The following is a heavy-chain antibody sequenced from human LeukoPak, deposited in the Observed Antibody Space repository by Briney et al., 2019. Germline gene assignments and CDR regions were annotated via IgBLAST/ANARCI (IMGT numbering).Heavy chain of an antibody. CDR3: ANHLACGSTTCPSFDH. D-gene: IGHD2-2*01. V-gene: IGHV3-21*01. CDR2: ISHGGYDI. CDR1: GFTFSRYS. J-gene: IGHJ4*02. Sequence: PGGSLRLSCAASGFTFSRYSMNWVRQAPGKGLEWVSSISHGGYDIYYADSVKGRFTISRDNAKNSLSLQMNNLRIDDTAVYYCANHLACGSTTCPSFDHWGQGTLVTVSS.